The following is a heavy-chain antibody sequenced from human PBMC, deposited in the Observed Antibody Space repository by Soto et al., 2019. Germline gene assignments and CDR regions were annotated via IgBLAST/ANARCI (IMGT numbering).Heavy chain of an antibody. V-gene: IGHV1-69*02. CDR3: ARGGEPGPYFDY. J-gene: IGHJ4*02. Sequence: GASVKVSCKASGGTFSSYTISWVRQAPGQGLEWMGRIIPILGIANYAQKFQGRVTITADKSTSTAYMELSSLRSEDTAVYYCARGGEPGPYFDYWGQGTLVTVSS. D-gene: IGHD3-16*01. CDR2: IIPILGIA. CDR1: GGTFSSYT.